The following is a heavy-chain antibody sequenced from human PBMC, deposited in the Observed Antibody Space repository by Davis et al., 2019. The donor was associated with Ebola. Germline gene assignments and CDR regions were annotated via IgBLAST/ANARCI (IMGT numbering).Heavy chain of an antibody. V-gene: IGHV4-39*01. CDR2: FSYGDNT. Sequence: MPGGSLRLSCTVSGASISSRSYYWGWIRQPPGKGLEWVGSFSYGDNTHYYNPSLRSRVTISVDTSKNQFSLKLSSVTAADTAVYYCARHPGYYYDSSGYYREYYFDYWGQGILVTVSS. J-gene: IGHJ4*02. D-gene: IGHD3-22*01. CDR1: GASISSRSYY. CDR3: ARHPGYYYDSSGYYREYYFDY.